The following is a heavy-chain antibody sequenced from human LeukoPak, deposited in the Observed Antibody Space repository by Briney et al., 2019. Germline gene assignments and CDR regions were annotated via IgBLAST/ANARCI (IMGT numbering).Heavy chain of an antibody. V-gene: IGHV4-39*01. Sequence: SETLSLTCTVSGGSISSSSYYWGWIRQPPGKGLEWIGSIYYSGSTYYNPSLKSRVTISVDTSKNQFSLKLSSVTAADTAVYYCARPMSGGRYCSSTSCPLPMDVWGQGTTVTVSS. J-gene: IGHJ6*02. D-gene: IGHD2-2*01. CDR3: ARPMSGGRYCSSTSCPLPMDV. CDR2: IYYSGST. CDR1: GGSISSSSYY.